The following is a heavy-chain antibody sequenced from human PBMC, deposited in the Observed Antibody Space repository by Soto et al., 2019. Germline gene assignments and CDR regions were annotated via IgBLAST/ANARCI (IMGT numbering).Heavy chain of an antibody. CDR3: ARSGHTFVGAV. V-gene: IGHV4-59*01. D-gene: IGHD1-26*01. Sequence: ASETWSLTCPVSGASMSDYHGSWIRQSPGKGLEHIGYLHSSGFAEYNPSLKSRITISMDTSKNKFSLNLSSVTAAETAIYYCARSGHTFVGAVWGQGILVNLSS. CDR1: GASMSDYH. J-gene: IGHJ4*02. CDR2: LHSSGFA.